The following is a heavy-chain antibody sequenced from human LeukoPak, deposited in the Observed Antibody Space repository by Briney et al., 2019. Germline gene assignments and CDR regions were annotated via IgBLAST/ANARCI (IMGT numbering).Heavy chain of an antibody. Sequence: PSETLSLTCTVSGGSISSYYWSWIRQPAGKGLEWIGRIYTSGSTNHNPSLKSRVTMSVDTSKNQFSLKLSSVTAADTAVYYCARLGSSSWYGYFDYWGQGTLVTVSS. CDR3: ARLGSSSWYGYFDY. V-gene: IGHV4-4*07. J-gene: IGHJ4*02. CDR1: GGSISSYY. D-gene: IGHD6-13*01. CDR2: IYTSGST.